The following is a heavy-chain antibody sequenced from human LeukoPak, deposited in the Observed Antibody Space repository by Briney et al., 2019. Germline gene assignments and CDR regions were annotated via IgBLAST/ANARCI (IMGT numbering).Heavy chain of an antibody. CDR3: ARVFRGYYGSGSLGG. Sequence: GGSLRLSCAASGFTFSSYWMHWVRQAPGKGLVWVSRINSDGSSTSYADSVKGRFTISRDNAKNTLYLQMNSLRAEDTAVYYCARVFRGYYGSGSLGGWGQGTLVTVSS. V-gene: IGHV3-74*01. J-gene: IGHJ4*02. CDR2: INSDGSST. D-gene: IGHD3-10*01. CDR1: GFTFSSYW.